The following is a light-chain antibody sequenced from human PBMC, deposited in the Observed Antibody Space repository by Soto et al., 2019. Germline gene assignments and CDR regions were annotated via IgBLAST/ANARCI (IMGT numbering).Light chain of an antibody. J-gene: IGLJ1*01. V-gene: IGLV2-14*01. CDR1: SSDVGGYNY. Sequence: QSALTQPASVSGSPGQSITISCTGTSSDVGGYNYVSWYQQHPGKAPKLMIYEVSNRPSGVSNRFSGSKSGNTASLTISGLQAEDEADYYWSSYTSSSTPCVFGTGTKLTVL. CDR2: EVS. CDR3: SSYTSSSTPCV.